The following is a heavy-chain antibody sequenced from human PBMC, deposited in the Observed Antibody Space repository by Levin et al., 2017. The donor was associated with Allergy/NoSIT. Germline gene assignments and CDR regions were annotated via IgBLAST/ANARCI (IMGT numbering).Heavy chain of an antibody. CDR2: ISSSSRTI. CDR3: AREHNLYSYGPGDY. D-gene: IGHD5-18*01. CDR1: GFTFSSDS. J-gene: IGHJ4*02. Sequence: QPGGSLRLSCAASGFTFSSDSMNWVRQAPGKGLEWVSYISSSSRTIYYADSVRGRFTISRDNAKNSLYLQMNSLRAADTAVYYCAREHNLYSYGPGDYWGQGTLVTVSS. V-gene: IGHV3-48*01.